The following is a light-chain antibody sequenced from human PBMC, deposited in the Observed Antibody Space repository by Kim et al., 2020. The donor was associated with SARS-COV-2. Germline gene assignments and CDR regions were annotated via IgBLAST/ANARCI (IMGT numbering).Light chain of an antibody. J-gene: IGKJ2*01. CDR2: AAS. Sequence: EIVLTQSPGTLSLSPGASATLSCRASQSVTNGNLAWYQQRPGQAPRLLIYAASRRATGIPDRLTGSGSGTDFTLTIGRLEAEDFALYFCQQYGSSRRSFGQGTKLEI. CDR3: QQYGSSRRS. CDR1: QSVTNGN. V-gene: IGKV3-20*01.